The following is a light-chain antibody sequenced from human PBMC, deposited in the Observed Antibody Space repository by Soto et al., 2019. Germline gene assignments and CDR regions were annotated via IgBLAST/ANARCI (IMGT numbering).Light chain of an antibody. CDR3: QQYNSYWT. Sequence: DIQMTQSPSTLSASVGDRVTITCRASQSISSWLAWYQQKPGKAPKLLIYKASSLESGVPSRFNGSGSGTEFTLTISSLQPDDFSTYYRQQYNSYWTFGQGTKVEIK. J-gene: IGKJ1*01. CDR1: QSISSW. V-gene: IGKV1-5*03. CDR2: KAS.